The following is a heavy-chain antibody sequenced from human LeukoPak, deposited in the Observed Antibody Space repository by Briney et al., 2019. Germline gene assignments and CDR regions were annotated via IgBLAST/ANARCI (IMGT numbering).Heavy chain of an antibody. V-gene: IGHV3-30*02. J-gene: IGHJ3*02. CDR3: AKDLRLGYCSSTSCLHDAFDI. D-gene: IGHD2-2*01. CDR2: IRYDGSNK. Sequence: GGSLRLSCAASGFTFSSYGMHWVRQAPGKGLEWVAFIRYDGSNKYYADSVKGRFTISRDNSKNTLYLQMNSLRAEDTAVYYCAKDLRLGYCSSTSCLHDAFDIWGQGTMVTVSS. CDR1: GFTFSSYG.